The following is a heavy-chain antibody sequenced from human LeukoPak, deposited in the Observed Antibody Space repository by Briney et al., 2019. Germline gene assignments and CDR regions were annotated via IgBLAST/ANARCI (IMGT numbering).Heavy chain of an antibody. D-gene: IGHD2-2*01. V-gene: IGHV1-69*13. CDR2: IIPIFGTA. J-gene: IGHJ4*02. CDR1: GGTFSSYA. CDR3: ARDRVVVPAATGQGIFDY. Sequence: ASVEVSCNASGGTFSSYAVSWVRQAPGQGLEWMGGIIPIFGTANYAQKFQGRVTITADESTSTAYMELSSLRSEDTAVYYCARDRVVVPAATGQGIFDYWGQGTLVTVSS.